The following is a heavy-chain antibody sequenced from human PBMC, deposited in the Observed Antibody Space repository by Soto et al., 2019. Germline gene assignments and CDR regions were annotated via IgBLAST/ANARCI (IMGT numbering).Heavy chain of an antibody. CDR2: ISRHNGNT. CDR3: ARDLDGSGSYFTDY. Sequence: QVQLVQSGAEVKKPGASVKVSCKASGYVFIGYGISWVRQAPGQGLEWMGWISRHNGNTYYAQNFQGRVTMTTDASTSTAYMELGSLRSDDTAVYYCARDLDGSGSYFTDYWGQGTLVTVSS. D-gene: IGHD3-10*01. V-gene: IGHV1-18*01. CDR1: GYVFIGYG. J-gene: IGHJ4*02.